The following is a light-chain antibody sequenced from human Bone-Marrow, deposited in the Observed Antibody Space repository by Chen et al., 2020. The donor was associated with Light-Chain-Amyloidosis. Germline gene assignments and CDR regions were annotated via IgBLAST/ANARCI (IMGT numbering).Light chain of an antibody. V-gene: IGLV2-14*01. CDR1: RSDVGGDNH. CDR3: SSYTITNTLV. Sequence: QSALTQPASVSGSPGQSITISCTGTRSDVGGDNHVSWYQQHPDKAPKLMIYEVTNRPSWVPGRFAGSKSDNTASLTISGLQTEDEADYFCSSYTITNTLVFGSGTRVTVL. J-gene: IGLJ1*01. CDR2: EVT.